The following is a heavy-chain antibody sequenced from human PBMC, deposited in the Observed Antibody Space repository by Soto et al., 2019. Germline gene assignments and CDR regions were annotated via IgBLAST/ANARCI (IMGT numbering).Heavy chain of an antibody. CDR1: GFTFDDYT. V-gene: IGHV3-43*01. D-gene: IGHD6-6*01. J-gene: IGHJ6*02. CDR2: ISWDGGST. CDR3: AKEKYSSSLYYGMDV. Sequence: GGSLRLSCAASGFTFDDYTMHWVRQAPGKGLEWVSLISWDGGSTYYADSVKGRFTISRDNSKNSLYLQMNSLRTEDTALYYCAKEKYSSSLYYGMDVWGQGTTVTVSS.